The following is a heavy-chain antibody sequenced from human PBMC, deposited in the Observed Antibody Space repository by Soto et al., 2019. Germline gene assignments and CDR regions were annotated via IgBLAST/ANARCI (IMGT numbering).Heavy chain of an antibody. V-gene: IGHV4-34*01. J-gene: IGHJ6*02. Sequence: TSETLSLTCAVYGGSFSGYYWSWIRQPPGKGLEWIGEINHSGSTNYNPSLKSRVTISVDTSKNQFSLKLSSVTAADTAVYYCAREAVVVAPTGYGMVVWGQGTTVTVSS. D-gene: IGHD2-15*01. CDR2: INHSGST. CDR1: GGSFSGYY. CDR3: AREAVVVAPTGYGMVV.